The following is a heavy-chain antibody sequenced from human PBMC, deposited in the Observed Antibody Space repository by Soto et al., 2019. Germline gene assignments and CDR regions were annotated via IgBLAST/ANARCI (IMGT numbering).Heavy chain of an antibody. CDR3: ARNGVQHDYYYYGMDV. J-gene: IGHJ6*02. CDR2: ISRDGSST. D-gene: IGHD1-1*01. Sequence: GGSLRLSCAASGYTFSSSGMSWARQAPGKGLEWVSVISRDGSSTYYADSVKGRFTISRDNSKNTLYLQMNSLRAEDTAAYYSARNGVQHDYYYYGMDVWGQGTTVTVSS. V-gene: IGHV3-23*01. CDR1: GYTFSSSG.